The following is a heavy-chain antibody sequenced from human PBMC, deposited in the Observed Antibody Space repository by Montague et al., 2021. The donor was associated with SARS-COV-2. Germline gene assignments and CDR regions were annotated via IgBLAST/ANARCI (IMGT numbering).Heavy chain of an antibody. CDR1: GVSISYFY. CDR3: ARDVVAAPGTFDY. Sequence: SETLSLTCTVSGVSISYFYWSWIRQPAGKGLEWIGRVSASGSTNYNPSLNSRVTMSVDTSKKQFSLGLSPVTAADTAVYYCARDVVAAPGTFDYWGQGTLVTVSS. J-gene: IGHJ4*02. D-gene: IGHD6-13*01. CDR2: VSASGST. V-gene: IGHV4-4*07.